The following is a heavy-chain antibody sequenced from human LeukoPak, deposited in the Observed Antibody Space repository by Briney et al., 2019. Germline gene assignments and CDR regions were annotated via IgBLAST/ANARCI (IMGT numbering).Heavy chain of an antibody. Sequence: SVKVSCKASGGTFNSHTLGWVRQAPGQGLEWMGGILPLLGSTNVAQKFQGKVSFTADATTATGYMELTSHTSDDTAIYFCTRSEGNDAFDVWGQGTMVIVTS. J-gene: IGHJ3*01. CDR2: ILPLLGST. CDR1: GGTFNSHT. CDR3: TRSEGNDAFDV. V-gene: IGHV1-69*16. D-gene: IGHD3-10*01.